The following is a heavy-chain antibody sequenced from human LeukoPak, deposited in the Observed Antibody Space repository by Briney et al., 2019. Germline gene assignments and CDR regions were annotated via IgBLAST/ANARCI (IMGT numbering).Heavy chain of an antibody. V-gene: IGHV1-18*01. D-gene: IGHD3-3*01. Sequence: ASVKVSCKASGYTFTSYGISWVRQAPGQGLEWMGWISAYNGNTNYAQKLQGRVTMTTDTSTSTAYMELRSLRSDDTAVYYCARAPTYDFWSGYWHYYGMDVWGQGTTDTVSS. J-gene: IGHJ6*02. CDR2: ISAYNGNT. CDR1: GYTFTSYG. CDR3: ARAPTYDFWSGYWHYYGMDV.